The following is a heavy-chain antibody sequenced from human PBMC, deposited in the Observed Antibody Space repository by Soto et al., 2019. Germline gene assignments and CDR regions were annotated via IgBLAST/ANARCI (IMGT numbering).Heavy chain of an antibody. CDR2: INPTTGAT. J-gene: IGHJ5*02. Sequence: QVQLVQSGAEVKKPGASVKISCQASGYTFTAQYLHWQRMAPGEGLEWMGWINPTTGATRYAQKFQARVTMTRDTSMSTAYLEVRSLRPDDTAVYYCAKGDSSWVSWFDPWGQGTLVTVSS. D-gene: IGHD6-19*01. CDR1: GYTFTAQY. V-gene: IGHV1-2*02. CDR3: AKGDSSWVSWFDP.